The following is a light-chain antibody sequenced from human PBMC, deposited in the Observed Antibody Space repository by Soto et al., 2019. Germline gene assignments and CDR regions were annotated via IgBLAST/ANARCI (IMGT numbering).Light chain of an antibody. CDR1: SSNIGAGYD. CDR2: GNS. Sequence: QSVLTQPPSASGDPGQRVTISCTGSSSNIGAGYDVHWYQQLPGTAPKLLIYGNSNRPSGVPDRFSGSKSGTSASLAITGLQAEDEADYYCQSYDSSLSGSWVFGGGTKLTVL. J-gene: IGLJ3*02. V-gene: IGLV1-40*01. CDR3: QSYDSSLSGSWV.